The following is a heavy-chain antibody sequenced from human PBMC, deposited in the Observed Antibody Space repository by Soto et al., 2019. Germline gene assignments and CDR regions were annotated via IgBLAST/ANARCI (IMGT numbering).Heavy chain of an antibody. Sequence: PGGSLRLSCTASGFSLGDYGMNWVRQTPGKGLEWVSTISASGHSAYSADSVKGRLIISRDNSKNTLYLQMNSLRAEDTAVYYCARSALLWWAPDSRGQGTLVPVSS. CDR1: GFSLGDYG. CDR3: ARSALLWWAPDS. V-gene: IGHV3-23*01. D-gene: IGHD2-15*01. J-gene: IGHJ4*02. CDR2: ISASGHSA.